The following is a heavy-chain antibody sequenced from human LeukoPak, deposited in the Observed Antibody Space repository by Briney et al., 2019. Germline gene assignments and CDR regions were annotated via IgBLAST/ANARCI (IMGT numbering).Heavy chain of an antibody. CDR2: SGSS. V-gene: IGHV4-59*01. Sequence: SETLSLTCTVSGDSFDNYYWTWIRQPPGKGLEWIGYSGSSKYNPSLKSRVTISTDMSKRHFSLTLSSVTAADTAVYYCARTRRHYYGSGKNVTPWPAGLDVWGQGTTITVS. CDR3: ARTRRHYYGSGKNVTPWPAGLDV. J-gene: IGHJ6*02. D-gene: IGHD3-10*01. CDR1: GDSFDNYY.